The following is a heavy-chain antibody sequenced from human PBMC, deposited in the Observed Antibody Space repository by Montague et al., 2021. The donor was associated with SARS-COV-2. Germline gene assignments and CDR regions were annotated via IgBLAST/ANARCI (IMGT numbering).Heavy chain of an antibody. CDR2: IGTAGDT. Sequence: SLRLSCAASGFTFSSYDMHWVRQATGKGLEWVSAIGTAGDTYYPGSVTGRFTISRENAKNSLYLQMNSLRAGDTAVYYCARRDITMVQGVITYYYYYGMDVWGQGTTVTVSS. J-gene: IGHJ6*02. CDR3: ARRDITMVQGVITYYYYYGMDV. D-gene: IGHD3-10*01. CDR1: GFTFSSYD. V-gene: IGHV3-13*04.